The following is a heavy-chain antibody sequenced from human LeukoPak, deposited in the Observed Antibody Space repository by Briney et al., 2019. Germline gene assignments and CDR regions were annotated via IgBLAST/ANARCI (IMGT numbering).Heavy chain of an antibody. D-gene: IGHD6-19*01. CDR3: ASSSGWSPHYYYYYMDV. J-gene: IGHJ6*03. CDR1: GFTFSSYG. Sequence: GGSLRLSCAASGFTFSSYGMHWVRQAPGKGLEWVAVISYDGSNKYYADSVKGRFTISRDNSKNTLYLQMNSLRAEDTAVYYCASSSGWSPHYYYYYMDVWGKGTTVTVSS. V-gene: IGHV3-30*03. CDR2: ISYDGSNK.